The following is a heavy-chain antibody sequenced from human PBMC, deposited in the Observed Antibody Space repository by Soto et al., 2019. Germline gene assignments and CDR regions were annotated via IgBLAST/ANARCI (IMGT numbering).Heavy chain of an antibody. D-gene: IGHD2-21*02. Sequence: ASVKVSCKASGYTFTGYHMHWVRQAPGQGPEWMGWINPNSGGTNYAQKFRGRVTMTRDTSISTAYMELSRLTSDDTAMYFCARLRLRLDAFDIWGQGTVVTVSS. CDR2: INPNSGGT. CDR1: GYTFTGYH. J-gene: IGHJ3*02. CDR3: ARLRLRLDAFDI. V-gene: IGHV1-2*02.